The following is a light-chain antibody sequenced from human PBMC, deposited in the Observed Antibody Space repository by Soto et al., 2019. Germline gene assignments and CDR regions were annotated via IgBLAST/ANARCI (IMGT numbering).Light chain of an antibody. J-gene: IGLJ2*01. CDR1: SSDVGDYNY. CDR3: SSYTRSTTLHVV. CDR2: EVS. V-gene: IGLV2-14*01. Sequence: QSALTQPASVSGSPGQSITISCTGTSSDVGDYNYVSWYQQHPGKAPKLLIYEVSNRPSGVSDRFSGSKSGNTASLTISGLQAEDEADYYCSSYTRSTTLHVVIGGGTKLTVL.